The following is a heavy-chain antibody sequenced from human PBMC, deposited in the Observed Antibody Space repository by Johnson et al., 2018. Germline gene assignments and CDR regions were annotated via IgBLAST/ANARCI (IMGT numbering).Heavy chain of an antibody. V-gene: IGHV3-73*01. Sequence: VQLVESGGGLVQPGGSLRLSCVVSGLTFSGTDIHWVRQASGKGLEWVGRIKTKAERYATAYVASTIGRFSMSRDDSKNTAFLQMNSLKTEDTAVYYCLCRHEVTYMYWGQGALVTVS. CDR3: LCRHEVTYMY. D-gene: IGHD3-10*01. CDR1: GLTFSGTD. CDR2: IKTKAERYAT. J-gene: IGHJ4*02.